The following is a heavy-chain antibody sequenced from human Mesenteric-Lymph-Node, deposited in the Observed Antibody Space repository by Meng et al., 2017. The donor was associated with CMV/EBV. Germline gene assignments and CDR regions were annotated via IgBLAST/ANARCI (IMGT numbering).Heavy chain of an antibody. D-gene: IGHD6-6*01. J-gene: IGHJ6*02. CDR3: ARDDSSSSSNYGMDV. CDR2: SYYSGST. CDR1: GGSISSGSYY. V-gene: IGHV4-39*07. Sequence: SETLSLTCTVPGGSISSGSYYWGWIRHPPGKGLEWIGNSYYSGSTYYNPSLRSRVTISVDTSKDQLSLILDSVTAADTAVYYCARDDSSSSSNYGMDVWGQGTTVTVSS.